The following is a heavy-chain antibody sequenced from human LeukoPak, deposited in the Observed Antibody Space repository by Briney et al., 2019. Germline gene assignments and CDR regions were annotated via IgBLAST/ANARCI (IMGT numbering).Heavy chain of an antibody. CDR2: MNPNNGNT. Sequence: ASVKVSCKASGYTFTSYDINWVRQATGQGLEWMGWMNPNNGNTGYAQKFQGRVTMTRNTSISTAYLELSSLRSEDTAVYYCARWFGESVMLTYNWFDPWGQGTLVTVSS. J-gene: IGHJ5*02. CDR1: GYTFTSYD. CDR3: ARWFGESVMLTYNWFDP. D-gene: IGHD3-10*01. V-gene: IGHV1-8*01.